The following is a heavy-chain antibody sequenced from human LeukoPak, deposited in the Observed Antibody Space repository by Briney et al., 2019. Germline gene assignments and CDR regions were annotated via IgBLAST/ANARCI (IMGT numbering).Heavy chain of an antibody. Sequence: RSGGSLRLSCAASEFTVATNYMSWVRQSPGKGLEWVSVIYSSGSTYYTDSVKGRFTISRDNSKNTLDLQMNSLRPDDTAIYFCARVGIMVVPGYNAFDNWGQGTMVVVSS. J-gene: IGHJ3*02. CDR3: ARVGIMVVPGYNAFDN. V-gene: IGHV3-66*03. CDR1: EFTVATNY. D-gene: IGHD3-10*01. CDR2: IYSSGST.